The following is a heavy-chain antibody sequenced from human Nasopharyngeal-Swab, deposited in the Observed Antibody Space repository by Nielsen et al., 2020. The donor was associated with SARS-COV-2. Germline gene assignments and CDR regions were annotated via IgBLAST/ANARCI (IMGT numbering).Heavy chain of an antibody. Sequence: GGSLRLSCAASGFTFSNYGMHWVRQAPGKGLEWVAVIWYDGSNKYYADSVKGRFTIIRDNSKNTVYLQKISLRGEDTAVYYCSAAPSGHYVGYWGQGTLVTVSS. V-gene: IGHV3-33*01. CDR1: GFTFSNYG. D-gene: IGHD4-17*01. CDR2: IWYDGSNK. J-gene: IGHJ4*02. CDR3: SAAPSGHYVGY.